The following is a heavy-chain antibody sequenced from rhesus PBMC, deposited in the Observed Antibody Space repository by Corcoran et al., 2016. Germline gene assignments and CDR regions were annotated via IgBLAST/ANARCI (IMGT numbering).Heavy chain of an antibody. CDR2: ISYTGGIT. Sequence: EVQLVESGGGLAKPGGSLRLSCAASGYSFSDYYMYWVRQAPGKGLVWVSGISYTGGITYYTDGVKGRFTDSKEHSKITLYLQMDSLRAEDSAVYYCAREKGDGRYYGDDYSYYFDYWGQGVLVTVSS. D-gene: IGHD3-9*01. CDR1: GYSFSDYY. CDR3: AREKGDGRYYGDDYSYYFDY. J-gene: IGHJ4*01. V-gene: IGHV3S18*01.